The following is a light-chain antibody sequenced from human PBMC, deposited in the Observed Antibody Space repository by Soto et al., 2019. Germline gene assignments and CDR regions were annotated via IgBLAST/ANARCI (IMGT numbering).Light chain of an antibody. CDR1: QGLVHDDGNTY. J-gene: IGKJ2*01. Sequence: DVVMTQSPLSLVVTLGQPASISCRSTQGLVHDDGNTYLNWFHQRPGQSPRSLIYKVSTRDSGVPERFSGSGSGTHFTLHISRVEAEDAGIYFCMQSGPSPRTFGQGTKLEIK. CDR2: KVS. CDR3: MQSGPSPRT. V-gene: IGKV2-30*02.